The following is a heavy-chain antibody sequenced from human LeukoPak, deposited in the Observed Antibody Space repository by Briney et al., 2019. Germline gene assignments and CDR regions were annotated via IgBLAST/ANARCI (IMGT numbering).Heavy chain of an antibody. CDR2: IYTSGST. Sequence: PSETLSLTCTVSGGSISSYYWSWIRQPAGKGLEWIGRIYTSGSTNYNPSLKSRVTISVDKSNNQFSLRLTSVTAADTAVYYCARLCQVATCAKFEHWGQGILVTVSS. V-gene: IGHV4-4*07. D-gene: IGHD5-12*01. CDR1: GGSISSYY. J-gene: IGHJ4*02. CDR3: ARLCQVATCAKFEH.